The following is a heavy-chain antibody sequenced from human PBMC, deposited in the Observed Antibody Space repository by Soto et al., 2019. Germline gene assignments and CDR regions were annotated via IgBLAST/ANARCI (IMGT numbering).Heavy chain of an antibody. D-gene: IGHD3-3*01. CDR1: GYSINSGDY. J-gene: IGHJ4*02. V-gene: IGHV4-38-2*02. Sequence: PSDTLSLTCAFSGYSINSGDYWGWIRPSPGKGLEWIGSVFHSGTTYSTPSLKTRLTISVDTSKNQFSLDLNAVTAADTAVYYCVRDFGDLHDFWSGSDYWGQGIPVNVSS. CDR2: VFHSGTT. CDR3: VRDFGDLHDFWSGSDY.